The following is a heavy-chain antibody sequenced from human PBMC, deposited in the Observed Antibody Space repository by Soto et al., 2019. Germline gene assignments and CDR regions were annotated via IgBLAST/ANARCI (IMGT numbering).Heavy chain of an antibody. V-gene: IGHV5-10-1*01. CDR1: GDSCTIYW. Sequence: LGESMKISGKGAGDSCTIYWSSWVRQMPGKGLEWMGRIDPSDSYTNYSPSFQGHVTISADKSISTAYLQWSSLKASDTAMYYCARQYDSSGYYYYYYGMDVWGQATTVTVSS. J-gene: IGHJ6*02. CDR3: ARQYDSSGYYYYYYGMDV. CDR2: IDPSDSYT. D-gene: IGHD3-22*01.